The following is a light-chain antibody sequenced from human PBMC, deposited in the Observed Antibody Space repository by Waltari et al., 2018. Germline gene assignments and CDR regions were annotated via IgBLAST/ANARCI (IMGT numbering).Light chain of an antibody. CDR1: SSNIGSNY. V-gene: IGLV1-47*01. J-gene: IGLJ3*02. CDR2: RNN. Sequence: QSVLTQPPSASGHPGQRVTISCSGSSSNIGSNYVYWYQQLPGTAPKLLIYRNNQRPSGVPDRFSGSKSGTSASLAISGLRSEDEADYYCAAWDDSLSAWVFGGGTKLTVL. CDR3: AAWDDSLSAWV.